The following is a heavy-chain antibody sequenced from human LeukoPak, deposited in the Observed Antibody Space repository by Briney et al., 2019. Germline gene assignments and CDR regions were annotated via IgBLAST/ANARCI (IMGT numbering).Heavy chain of an antibody. CDR2: IFYSGST. J-gene: IGHJ4*02. CDR1: SLSITSYH. D-gene: IGHD6-19*01. V-gene: IGHV4-59*01. CDR3: ARHSSGWAVRYYFYY. Sequence: SSENLSFNCSGSSLSITSYHWGWHRHRPRHGREGCGFIFYSGSTTYNPSLKSRVTISVDTSKNQFSLKLSSVTAADTAVYYCARHSSGWAVRYYFYYWGQGTLVTVSS.